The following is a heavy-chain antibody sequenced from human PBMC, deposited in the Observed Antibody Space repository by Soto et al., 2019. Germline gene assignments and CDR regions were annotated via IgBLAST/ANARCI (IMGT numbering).Heavy chain of an antibody. J-gene: IGHJ6*02. CDR1: GGSISSGAYY. D-gene: IGHD3-3*01. CDR2: IYYSGST. V-gene: IGHV4-31*03. Sequence: QVQLQESGPGLVKPSQTLSLTCSVSGGSISSGAYYWSWIRQHPGKGLEWIGYIYYSGSTYYNPSLKSRLMISVDTSRNEFSLKLSSVTAADTAVYYCARAVYSFWSGYYRGEAQYGMDVWGQGTTVTISS. CDR3: ARAVYSFWSGYYRGEAQYGMDV.